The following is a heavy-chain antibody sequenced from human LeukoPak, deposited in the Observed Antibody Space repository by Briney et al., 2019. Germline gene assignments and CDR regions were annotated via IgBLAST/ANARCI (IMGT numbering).Heavy chain of an antibody. J-gene: IGHJ4*02. CDR1: GGSISSGGYY. Sequence: SQTLSLTCTVSGGSISSGGYYWSWIRQHPGKGLEWIGYIYYSGSTYYNPSLKSRVTISVDTSKNQFSLKLSSVTAADTAVYYCASTPAGGSSWDYWGQGTLVTVSS. D-gene: IGHD6-13*01. CDR3: ASTPAGGSSWDY. V-gene: IGHV4-31*03. CDR2: IYYSGST.